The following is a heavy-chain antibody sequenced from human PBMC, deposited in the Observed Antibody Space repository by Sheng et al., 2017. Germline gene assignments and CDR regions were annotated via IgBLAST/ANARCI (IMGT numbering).Heavy chain of an antibody. D-gene: IGHD3-10*01. Sequence: QVQLQESGPGLVKPSETLSLTCTFSGGSISNYYWSWIRQPPGKGLEWIGNIFYSGSTNYNPSLKSRVTISLSTSKNQFSLKLSSVTAADTAVYYCAREYYGSGFDYWGQGTLVTVSS. CDR2: IFYSGST. V-gene: IGHV4-59*01. CDR3: AREYYGSGFDY. J-gene: IGHJ4*02. CDR1: GGSISNYY.